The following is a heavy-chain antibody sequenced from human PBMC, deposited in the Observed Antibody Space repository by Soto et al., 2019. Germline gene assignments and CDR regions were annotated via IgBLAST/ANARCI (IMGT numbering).Heavy chain of an antibody. V-gene: IGHV3-48*02. Sequence: GGSLRLSCAASGLPFNYSTIHWVRQAPGKGLEWVSYISSSSSTIYYADSVKGRFTISRDNAKNSLYLQMNSLRDEDTAVYYCARESRFLEWLSLNWFDPWGQGTLVTVSS. CDR1: GLPFNYST. CDR3: ARESRFLEWLSLNWFDP. D-gene: IGHD3-3*01. J-gene: IGHJ5*02. CDR2: ISSSSSTI.